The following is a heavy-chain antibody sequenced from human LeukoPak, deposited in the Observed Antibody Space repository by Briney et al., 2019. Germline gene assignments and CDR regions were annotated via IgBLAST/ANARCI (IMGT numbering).Heavy chain of an antibody. Sequence: ASVKVSCKASGHTFTGYYMHWVRQAPGQGHEWMGWINPNSGGTNYAQKFQGRVTMTRDTSISTAYMELSRLRSDDTAVYYCARDSLELRPEDYWGQGTLVTVSS. CDR1: GHTFTGYY. J-gene: IGHJ4*02. CDR2: INPNSGGT. V-gene: IGHV1-2*02. D-gene: IGHD1-7*01. CDR3: ARDSLELRPEDY.